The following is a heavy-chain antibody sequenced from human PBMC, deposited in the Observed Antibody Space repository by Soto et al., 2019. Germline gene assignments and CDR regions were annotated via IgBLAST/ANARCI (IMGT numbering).Heavy chain of an antibody. D-gene: IGHD7-27*01. CDR1: GGSISSYY. V-gene: IGHV4-59*01. Sequence: SETLSLTCTVSGGSISSYYWSWIRQPPGKGLEWIGYIYYSGSTNYNPSLKSRVTISVDTSKNQFSLKLSSVTAADTAVYYCARAKLTGDAFYIWGQGTMVTVSS. CDR2: IYYSGST. J-gene: IGHJ3*02. CDR3: ARAKLTGDAFYI.